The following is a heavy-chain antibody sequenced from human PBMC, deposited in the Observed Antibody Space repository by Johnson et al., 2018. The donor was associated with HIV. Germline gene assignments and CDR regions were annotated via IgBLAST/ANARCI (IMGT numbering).Heavy chain of an antibody. CDR1: GFTFSSYA. D-gene: IGHD6-13*01. CDR2: IYSGGST. J-gene: IGHJ3*02. V-gene: IGHV3-66*01. Sequence: VQLVESGGGVVQPGRSLRLSCAASGFTFSSYAMHWVRQAPGKGLEWVSVIYSGGSTYYADSVKGRFTISRDNSKNTLYLQMNSLRAEDTAVYYCARASRSWYFAFDIWGQGTMVTVSS. CDR3: ARASRSWYFAFDI.